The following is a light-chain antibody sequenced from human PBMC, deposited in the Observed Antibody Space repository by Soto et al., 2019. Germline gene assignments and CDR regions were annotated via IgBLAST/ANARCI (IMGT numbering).Light chain of an antibody. CDR1: QSVLSY. CDR3: QQRNDWLT. V-gene: IGKV3-11*01. Sequence: EVVLTQSPATLSLSPGERATLSCRASQSVLSYLAWYQQKPGQAPRLLIYDASNRASGIPARFSGSGSGTDFTLTISSLEHADFAVYYCQQRNDWLTFGGGTKVEIK. CDR2: DAS. J-gene: IGKJ4*01.